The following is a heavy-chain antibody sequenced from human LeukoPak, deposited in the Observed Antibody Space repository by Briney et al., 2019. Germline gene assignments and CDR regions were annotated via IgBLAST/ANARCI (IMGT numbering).Heavy chain of an antibody. CDR2: IYYSGST. J-gene: IGHJ4*02. Sequence: KSSETLSLTCTVSGGSISSSSYYWGWIRQPPGKGLEWIGSIYYSGSTYYNPSLKSRVTISVDTSKNQFSLKLSSVTAADTAVYYCARLDQRDTPKTYYFDYWGQGTLVTVSS. V-gene: IGHV4-39*01. D-gene: IGHD5-18*01. CDR3: ARLDQRDTPKTYYFDY. CDR1: GGSISSSSYY.